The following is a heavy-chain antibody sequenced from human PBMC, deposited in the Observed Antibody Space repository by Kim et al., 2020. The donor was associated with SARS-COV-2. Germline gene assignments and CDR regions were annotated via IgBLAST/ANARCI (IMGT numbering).Heavy chain of an antibody. J-gene: IGHJ3*02. V-gene: IGHV1-3*01. D-gene: IGHD3-16*01. CDR3: ARDRTYYDTDAFDI. Sequence: QKFRGGVTITRDTAGGTAYMELSSLRSEDTAVYYCARDRTYYDTDAFDIWGQGTMVTVSS.